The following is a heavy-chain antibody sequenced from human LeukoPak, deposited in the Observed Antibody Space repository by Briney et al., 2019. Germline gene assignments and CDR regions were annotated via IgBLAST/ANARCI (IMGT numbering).Heavy chain of an antibody. Sequence: PSETLSLTCTVSGGSISSSSYYWGWIRQPPGKGLEWIGSIYYSGSTCYNPSLKSRVTISVDTSKNQFSLKLSSVTAADTAVYYCARHSLGGSYVTLFAFDIWGQGTMVTVSS. CDR2: IYYSGST. CDR1: GGSISSSSYY. J-gene: IGHJ3*02. V-gene: IGHV4-39*01. D-gene: IGHD1-26*01. CDR3: ARHSLGGSYVTLFAFDI.